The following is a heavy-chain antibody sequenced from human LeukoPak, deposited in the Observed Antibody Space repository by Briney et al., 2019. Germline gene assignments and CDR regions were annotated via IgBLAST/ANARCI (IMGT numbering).Heavy chain of an antibody. D-gene: IGHD2-8*02. Sequence: SETLSLTCTVSGGSISSSSYYWGWIRQPPGKGLEWIGSIYYSGSAYYNPSLKSRVTISVDTSKNQFSLKLSSVTAADTAVYYCARGTDSGDYWGQGTLVTVSS. CDR3: ARGTDSGDY. J-gene: IGHJ4*02. CDR1: GGSISSSSYY. V-gene: IGHV4-39*01. CDR2: IYYSGSA.